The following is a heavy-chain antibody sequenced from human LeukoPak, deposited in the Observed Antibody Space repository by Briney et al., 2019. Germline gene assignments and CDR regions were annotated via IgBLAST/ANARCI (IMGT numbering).Heavy chain of an antibody. V-gene: IGHV3-7*01. CDR3: ARNQRRLDY. D-gene: IGHD1-14*01. CDR1: GFTFSTYW. Sequence: PGGSLRLSCAASGFTFSTYWMSWVRQAPGKGLELVANIKQDGSGKYYVDSVKGRFTISRDNNAKNSLYLQLNSLRADDTAVYYCARNQRRLDYWGQGALVTVSS. CDR2: IKQDGSGK. J-gene: IGHJ4*02.